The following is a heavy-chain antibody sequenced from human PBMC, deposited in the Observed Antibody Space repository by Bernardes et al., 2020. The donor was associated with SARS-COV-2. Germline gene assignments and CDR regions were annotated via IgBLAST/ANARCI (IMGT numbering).Heavy chain of an antibody. J-gene: IGHJ6*02. CDR3: ARHARDCTGGIWQTYYYHAMDA. V-gene: IGHV4-59*08. CDR1: GGSNKYFY. CDR2: IYYTGTT. Sequence: SETLSLTCTVSGGSNKYFYWSWVRQPPGKGLEWICYIYYTGTTNYNPSLKSRVTISIDTSNNQFSLKLRSVTAADTAVYYCARHARDCTGGIWQTYYYHAMDASGQGTRVTCSS. D-gene: IGHD2-8*02.